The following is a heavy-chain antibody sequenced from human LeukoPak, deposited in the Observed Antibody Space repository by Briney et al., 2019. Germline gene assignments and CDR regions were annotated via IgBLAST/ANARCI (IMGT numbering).Heavy chain of an antibody. Sequence: GGSLRLSCAASGFTFTNYWMHWVRQAPGMGLVWVSRLPPDELDIIYADSVKGRFTVSRDNAKNTLYLQMNSLRAEDTAVYYCARELRLYCSGGSCYVFDYWGQGTLVTVSS. CDR2: LPPDELDI. D-gene: IGHD2-15*01. CDR1: GFTFTNYW. J-gene: IGHJ4*02. CDR3: ARELRLYCSGGSCYVFDY. V-gene: IGHV3-74*01.